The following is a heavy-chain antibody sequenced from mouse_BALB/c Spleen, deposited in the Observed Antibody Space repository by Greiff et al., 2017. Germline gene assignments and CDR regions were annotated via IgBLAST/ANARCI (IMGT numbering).Heavy chain of an antibody. V-gene: IGHV1-9*01. CDR1: GYTFSSYW. D-gene: IGHD2-1*01. J-gene: IGHJ4*01. CDR3: ARGIDGNFYAMDY. CDR2: ILPGSGST. Sequence: QVQLQQSGAELMKPGASVKISCKATGYTFSSYWIEWVKQRPGHGLEWIGEILPGSGSTNYNEKFKGKATFTADTSSNTAYMQLSSLTSEDSAVYYCARGIDGNFYAMDYWGQGTSVTVSS.